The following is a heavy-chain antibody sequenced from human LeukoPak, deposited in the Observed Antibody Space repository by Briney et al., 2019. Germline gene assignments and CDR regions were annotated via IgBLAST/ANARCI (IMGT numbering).Heavy chain of an antibody. J-gene: IGHJ4*02. CDR2: IYWNDDK. CDR1: GFSLSTSGVG. Sequence: SGPTLVKPTQTLTLTCTFSGFSLSTSGVGVGWIRQPPVKALEWLALIYWNDDKRYSPSLKSRLTITKDTSKNQVVLTMTNMDPVDTATYYCAHRSSTIFGVVDYDYWGQGTLVTVSS. CDR3: AHRSSTIFGVVDYDY. V-gene: IGHV2-5*01. D-gene: IGHD3-3*01.